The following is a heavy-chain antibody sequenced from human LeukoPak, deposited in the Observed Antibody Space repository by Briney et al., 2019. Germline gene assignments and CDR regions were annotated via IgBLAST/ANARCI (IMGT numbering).Heavy chain of an antibody. CDR3: ARANTVTTFLRISCWFDP. CDR2: IIPILGIA. J-gene: IGHJ5*02. Sequence: GASVKVSCKASGGTFSSYAISWVRQAPGQGLEWMGRIIPILGIANYAQKFQGRVTITADKSTSTAYMELSSLRSEDTAVYYCARANTVTTFLRISCWFDPWGQGTLVTVSS. CDR1: GGTFSSYA. D-gene: IGHD4-17*01. V-gene: IGHV1-69*04.